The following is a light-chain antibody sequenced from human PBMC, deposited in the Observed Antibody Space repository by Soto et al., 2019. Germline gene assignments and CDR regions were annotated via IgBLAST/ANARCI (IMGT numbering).Light chain of an antibody. CDR2: RNN. Sequence: QTVVTQPPSASGTPGQRVTISCSGSSSNIGSNYVYWYQQLPGTAPKLLIYRNNQRPSGVPDRFSGSKSGTSASLAISVLRSEDEADYYCAAWDDSLSGVVFGGGTKLTVL. V-gene: IGLV1-47*01. CDR1: SSNIGSNY. J-gene: IGLJ2*01. CDR3: AAWDDSLSGVV.